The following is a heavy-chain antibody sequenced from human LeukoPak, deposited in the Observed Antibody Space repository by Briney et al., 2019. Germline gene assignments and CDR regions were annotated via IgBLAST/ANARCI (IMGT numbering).Heavy chain of an antibody. V-gene: IGHV3-23*01. CDR1: GFAFSSLS. D-gene: IGHD3-22*01. CDR2: ISGTGGNT. CDR3: AKTGGYYDTSDLYRPDVFDI. Sequence: GGSLRLSCVASGFAFSSLSMSWLRQAPGKGLEWVSAISGTGGNTFYTDSVTGRFTISRDNSKNTLYVQMNSLRAEDTAVYYCAKTGGYYDTSDLYRPDVFDIWGQGTVVTVSS. J-gene: IGHJ3*02.